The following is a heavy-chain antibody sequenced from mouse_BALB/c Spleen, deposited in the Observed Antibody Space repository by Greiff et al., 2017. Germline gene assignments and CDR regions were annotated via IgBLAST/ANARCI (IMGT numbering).Heavy chain of an antibody. Sequence: VKLMESGPGLVAPSQSLSITCTVSGFSLTSYGVHWVRQPPGKGLEWLGVIWAGGSTNYNSALMSRLSISKDNSKSQVFLKMNSLQTDDTAMYYCARDRDYGSSYGYFDYWGQGTTLTVSS. CDR2: IWAGGST. V-gene: IGHV2-9*02. D-gene: IGHD1-1*01. CDR3: ARDRDYGSSYGYFDY. CDR1: GFSLTSYG. J-gene: IGHJ2*01.